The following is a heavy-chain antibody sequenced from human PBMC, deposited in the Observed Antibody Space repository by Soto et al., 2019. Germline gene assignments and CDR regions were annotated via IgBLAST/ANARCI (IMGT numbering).Heavy chain of an antibody. CDR2: ISGSAGAT. CDR3: ARQDYSTTWYLNY. V-gene: IGHV3-23*01. CDR1: GFTFSAYA. Sequence: GGSLRLSCAASGFTFSAYAMTWVRQAPGKGLEWVSVISGSAGATYYADSVKGRFTISRDNSKNTLYLQMNSLRAEDTAVYYCARQDYSTTWYLNYWDQGTLVTVSS. J-gene: IGHJ4*02. D-gene: IGHD6-13*01.